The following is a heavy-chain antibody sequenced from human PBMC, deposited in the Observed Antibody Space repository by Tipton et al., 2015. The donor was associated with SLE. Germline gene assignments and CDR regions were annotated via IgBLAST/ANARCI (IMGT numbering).Heavy chain of an antibody. V-gene: IGHV4-4*07. CDR3: ATKLVDTAMVPLYYYYYYMDV. Sequence: TLSLTYTVSGGSISSYYWSWIRQPAGKGLEWIGRIYTSGSTNYNPPLNRRVTIAVDTSKNQFSLKLSSVTAADTAVYYCATKLVDTAMVPLYYYYYYMDVWGKGTTVTVFS. J-gene: IGHJ6*03. CDR1: GGSISSYY. D-gene: IGHD5-18*01. CDR2: IYTSGST.